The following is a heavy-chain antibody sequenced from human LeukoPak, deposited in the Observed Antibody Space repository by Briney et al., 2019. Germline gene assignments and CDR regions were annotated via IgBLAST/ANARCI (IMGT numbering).Heavy chain of an antibody. CDR2: ISYDGSDI. V-gene: IGHV3-30*03. D-gene: IGHD6-13*01. CDR1: GFTFSSYG. CDR3: ARDSSSWFNCFDP. J-gene: IGHJ5*02. Sequence: GGSLRLSCAASGFTFSSYGMHWVRQAPGKGLEWVALISYDGSDIYYADSVKGRFTISRDNSKKTLYLQMNSLRAEDTAVYYCARDSSSWFNCFDPWGQGTLVTVSS.